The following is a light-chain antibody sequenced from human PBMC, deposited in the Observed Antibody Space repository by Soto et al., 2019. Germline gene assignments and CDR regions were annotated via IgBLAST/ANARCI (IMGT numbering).Light chain of an antibody. Sequence: QSALTQPASVSGSPGQSITISCTGTSSDVGGYKYVSWYQQHPGRAPRLVIYEVTNRPSGVSNRFSGSKSGNTASLTISGIQAEDEANYYCTSYTNNNTLVFGGGTKLTVL. CDR2: EVT. CDR1: SSDVGGYKY. V-gene: IGLV2-14*01. CDR3: TSYTNNNTLV. J-gene: IGLJ2*01.